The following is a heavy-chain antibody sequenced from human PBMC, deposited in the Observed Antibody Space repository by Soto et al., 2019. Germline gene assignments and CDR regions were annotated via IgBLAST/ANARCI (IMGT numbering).Heavy chain of an antibody. CDR1: GFTFGSYA. CDR3: ANMNGRYDFWSGYLN. V-gene: IGHV3-23*01. Sequence: PGVSLRLSCAASGFTFGSYAMSWVRQAPGKGLEWVSAISGSGGSTYYADSVKGRFTISRDNSKNTLYLQMNSLRAEDTAVYYCANMNGRYDFWSGYLNWGQGTLVTVSS. D-gene: IGHD3-3*01. CDR2: ISGSGGST. J-gene: IGHJ4*02.